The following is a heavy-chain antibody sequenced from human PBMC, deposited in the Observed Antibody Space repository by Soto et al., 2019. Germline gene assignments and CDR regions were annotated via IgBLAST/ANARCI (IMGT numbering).Heavy chain of an antibody. CDR2: IYYSGST. CDR3: ARASSSWYIPQNNWFDP. CDR1: GVSITSYF. D-gene: IGHD6-13*01. Sequence: LSLTCTVSGVSITSYFWSWIRQPPWRGLEWIGYIYYSGSTNYNPSLKSRVSFSVDTSKNQFSLKLSSVTAADTAVYYCARASSSWYIPQNNWFDPWGQGTLVTVSS. V-gene: IGHV4-59*01. J-gene: IGHJ5*02.